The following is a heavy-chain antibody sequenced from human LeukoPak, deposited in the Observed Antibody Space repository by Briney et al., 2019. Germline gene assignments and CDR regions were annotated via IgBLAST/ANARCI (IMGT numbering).Heavy chain of an antibody. J-gene: IGHJ3*02. D-gene: IGHD3-22*01. Sequence: GGSLRLSCAAYGFTFDDYAMHWVRQAPGKGLEWGSGISRNGGSIGYADSVKGRLPIPRDNPKNSLYLQMNSLRAEDTALYYRAKGQHYYESSVYYLGHDAFGIWGQGTMVTVSS. CDR3: AKGQHYYESSVYYLGHDAFGI. CDR1: GFTFDDYA. CDR2: ISRNGGSI. V-gene: IGHV3-9*01.